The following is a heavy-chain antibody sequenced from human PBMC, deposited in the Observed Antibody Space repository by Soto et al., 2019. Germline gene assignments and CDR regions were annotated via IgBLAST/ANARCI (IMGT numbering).Heavy chain of an antibody. V-gene: IGHV1-69*01. Sequence: QVQLVQSGAEVKKPGSSVKVSCKASGGTFGSYAISWVRQAPGQGLEWMGGIIPIPGTANYAQKFQGRVRIDADESTSTAYTELSSLRSEDTAVYYCARSQGSSTSLEIYFYYCYGMDVWGQGSTVTVSS. J-gene: IGHJ6*02. CDR3: ARSQGSSTSLEIYFYYCYGMDV. D-gene: IGHD2-2*01. CDR2: IIPIPGTA. CDR1: GGTFGSYA.